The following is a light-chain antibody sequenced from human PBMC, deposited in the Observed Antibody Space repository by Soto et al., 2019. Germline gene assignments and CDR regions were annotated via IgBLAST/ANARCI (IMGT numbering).Light chain of an antibody. J-gene: IGLJ1*01. Sequence: QSALTQPASVSGSPGQSITISCTGTRSDVGGYNYVSWYQQYPGKAPKLMIYDVNNRPSGVSNRFSRSNSVNTASLTISGLQAEDEADYYCGSYTSSSPYVFGTGTKVTVL. V-gene: IGLV2-14*01. CDR2: DVN. CDR1: RSDVGGYNY. CDR3: GSYTSSSPYV.